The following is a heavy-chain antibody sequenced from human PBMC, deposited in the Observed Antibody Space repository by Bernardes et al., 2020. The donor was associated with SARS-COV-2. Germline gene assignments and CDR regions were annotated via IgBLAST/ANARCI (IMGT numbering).Heavy chain of an antibody. CDR2: ISAYNGNT. D-gene: IGHD6-13*01. V-gene: IGHV1-18*01. CDR1: GYTFTSYG. J-gene: IGHJ6*02. CDR3: ARVVVAAGTWEYYGMDV. Sequence: ASVKDSCKASGYTFTSYGISWVRQAPGQGLEWMGWISAYNGNTNYAQKLQGRVTMTTDTSTSTAYMELRSLRSDDTAVYYCARVVVAAGTWEYYGMDVWGQGTTVTVSS.